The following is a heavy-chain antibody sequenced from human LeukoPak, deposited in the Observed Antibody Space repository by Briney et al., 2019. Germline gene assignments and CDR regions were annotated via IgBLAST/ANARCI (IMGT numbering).Heavy chain of an antibody. Sequence: ASVKVSCKASGYTFTNYYIHWVRQAPGQGLEWMGIINPAGGSTGYAQKFQGRVTMTRDTSTSTVYMELSSLRAEDTAVYYCARYNGDLTGGFDYWGQGTLVTVSS. CDR2: INPAGGST. J-gene: IGHJ4*02. D-gene: IGHD4-17*01. V-gene: IGHV1-46*01. CDR3: ARYNGDLTGGFDY. CDR1: GYTFTNYY.